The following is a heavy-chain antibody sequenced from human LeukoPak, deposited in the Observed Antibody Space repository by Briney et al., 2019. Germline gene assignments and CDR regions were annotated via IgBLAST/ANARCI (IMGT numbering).Heavy chain of an antibody. V-gene: IGHV3-23*01. D-gene: IGHD6-19*01. CDR3: AKNVAGPTKYYFDY. CDR2: ISGSGVST. J-gene: IGHJ4*02. CDR1: GFTFSTYA. Sequence: GGSLRLSCAASGFTFSTYAMSWVRQAPGKGLEWVSTISGSGVSTYYADSVKGRFTISRDNSKSTLYLQMNSLRAEDTAVYYCAKNVAGPTKYYFDYWGQGTLVTVSS.